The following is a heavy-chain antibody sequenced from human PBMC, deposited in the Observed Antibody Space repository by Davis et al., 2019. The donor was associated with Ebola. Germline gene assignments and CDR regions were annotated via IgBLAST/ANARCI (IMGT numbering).Heavy chain of an antibody. CDR3: ARFTVTTVTNYYYGMDV. D-gene: IGHD4-17*01. CDR1: GYTFTGYY. CDR2: INPNSGGT. J-gene: IGHJ6*02. V-gene: IGHV1-2*04. Sequence: ASVKVSCKASGYTFTGYYMHWVRQAPGQGLEWMGWINPNSGGTNYAQKFQGWVTMTRDTSISTAYLQWSSLKASDTAMYYCARFTVTTVTNYYYGMDVWGQGTTVTVSS.